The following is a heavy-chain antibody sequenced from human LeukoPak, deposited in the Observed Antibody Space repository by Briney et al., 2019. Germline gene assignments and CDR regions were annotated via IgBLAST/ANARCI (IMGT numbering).Heavy chain of an antibody. J-gene: IGHJ4*02. CDR2: IYYSGST. V-gene: IGHV4-31*03. Sequence: SETLSLTCTVSGGSISSGGYYWSWIRQHPGKGLEWIGYIYYSGSTYYNPSLKSRVTISVDTSKNQFSLKLSSVTAADTAVYYCARGPLGXXXYDXSGYYFDYWGQGTLVTVXS. D-gene: IGHD3-22*01. CDR3: ARGPLGXXXYDXSGYYFDY. CDR1: GGSISSGGYY.